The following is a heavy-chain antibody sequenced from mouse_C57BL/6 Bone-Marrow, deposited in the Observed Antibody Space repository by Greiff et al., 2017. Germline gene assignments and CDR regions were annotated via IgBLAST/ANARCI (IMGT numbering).Heavy chain of an antibody. CDR1: GYTFTGYW. V-gene: IGHV1-9*01. D-gene: IGHD2-3*01. CDR3: ARPYAGSLFAY. CDR2: ILPGSGST. J-gene: IGHJ3*01. Sequence: VQLQQSGAELMKPGASVKLSCKATGYTFTGYWIEWVKQRPGHGLEWIGEILPGSGSTNYNEKFKGKATFTAATSSNTAYIQLISLTTEDSAIYYGARPYAGSLFAYWGQGTLVTVSA.